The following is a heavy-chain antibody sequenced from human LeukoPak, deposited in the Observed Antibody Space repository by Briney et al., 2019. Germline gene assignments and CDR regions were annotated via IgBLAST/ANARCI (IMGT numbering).Heavy chain of an antibody. D-gene: IGHD3-9*01. J-gene: IGHJ2*01. CDR2: MYYTGTT. Sequence: PSETLSLTCTVSGDSIYSYYWSWIRQPPGKGLEWLGYMYYTGTTKFNRSLKSRVTMSVDTSKNQFSLKLRSVIPADTAVYYCARLSGHYDILTGYHKDWYFDLWGRGTLVTVSS. CDR3: ARLSGHYDILTGYHKDWYFDL. V-gene: IGHV4-59*01. CDR1: GDSIYSYY.